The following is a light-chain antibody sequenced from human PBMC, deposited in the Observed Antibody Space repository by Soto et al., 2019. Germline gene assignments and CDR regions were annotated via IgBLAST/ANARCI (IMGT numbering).Light chain of an antibody. CDR1: QSVSSD. CDR2: GAS. CDR3: QQYHNWPPQIT. Sequence: VMTQSPATLSVSPGERATPSCRASQSVSSDLAWYQQKPGQAPRLLIYGASTRATGIPARFSGSGSGTGFTLTISSLQSEDFAVYYCQQYHNWPPQITFGQGTRLEIK. J-gene: IGKJ5*01. V-gene: IGKV3-15*01.